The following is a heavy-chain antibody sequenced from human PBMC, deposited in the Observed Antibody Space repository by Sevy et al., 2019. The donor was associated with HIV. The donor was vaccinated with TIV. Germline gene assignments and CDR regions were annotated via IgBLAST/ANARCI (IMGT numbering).Heavy chain of an antibody. CDR1: GFTPSTYG. V-gene: IGHV3-33*01. Sequence: GGSLRLSCAASGFTPSTYGMHWVRQAPGKGLEWVAVIGYDGRNKYYADSVKGRFTISRDKSKNTLFLQMDSLRAEDKAVYYCARDPRMYGDYLLAYFDSWGQGTLVTVSS. D-gene: IGHD2-8*01. CDR2: IGYDGRNK. CDR3: ARDPRMYGDYLLAYFDS. J-gene: IGHJ4*02.